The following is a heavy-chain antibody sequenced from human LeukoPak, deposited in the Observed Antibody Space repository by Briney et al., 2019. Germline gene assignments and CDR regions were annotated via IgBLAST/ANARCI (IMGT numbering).Heavy chain of an antibody. CDR2: ISSSSSTI. CDR1: GFTFSSYS. Sequence: GGSLRLSCAASGFTFSSYSMNWVRQAPGKGLEWVSYISSSSSTIYYADSVKVRFTISRDNAKKSLYLQMNSLRAEDTAVYYCARDYYDFWAQGAMVTVSS. J-gene: IGHJ3*01. CDR3: ARDYYDF. D-gene: IGHD3-22*01. V-gene: IGHV3-48*01.